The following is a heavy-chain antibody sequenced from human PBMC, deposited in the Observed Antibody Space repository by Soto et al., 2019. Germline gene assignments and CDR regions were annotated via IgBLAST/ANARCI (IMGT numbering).Heavy chain of an antibody. CDR3: ARALVLRYFDWSPWGFDP. Sequence: GGSLRLSCAASGFTFSSYWMSWVRQAPGKGLEWVANIKQDGSEKYYVDSVNGRFTISRDNAKNSLYLQMNSLRAEDTAVYYCARALVLRYFDWSPWGFDPWGQGTLVTVSS. CDR2: IKQDGSEK. V-gene: IGHV3-7*01. D-gene: IGHD3-9*01. CDR1: GFTFSSYW. J-gene: IGHJ5*02.